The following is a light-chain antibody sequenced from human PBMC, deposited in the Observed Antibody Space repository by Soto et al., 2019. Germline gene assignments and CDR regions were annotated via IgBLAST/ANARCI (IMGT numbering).Light chain of an antibody. Sequence: DIQMTQSPSSLSASVGDSVTITCRASQNIRNYLNWYQQKPGRATKILIYAASSLQSGVPSRFSGGGSGTDFTLTITSLQPKDFATYYCQQSYSSPWTFGQGTKVDI. V-gene: IGKV1-39*01. J-gene: IGKJ1*01. CDR1: QNIRNY. CDR3: QQSYSSPWT. CDR2: AAS.